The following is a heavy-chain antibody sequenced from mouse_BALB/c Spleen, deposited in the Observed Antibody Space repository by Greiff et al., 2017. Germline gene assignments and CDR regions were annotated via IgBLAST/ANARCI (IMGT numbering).Heavy chain of an antibody. J-gene: IGHJ4*01. CDR1: GYSFTGYF. D-gene: IGHD2-14*01. CDR3: GSLYYRYDDAMDY. CDR2: INPYNGDT. Sequence: EVQLQQSGPELVKPGASVKISCKASGYSFTGYFMNWVKQSHGKSLEWIGRINPYNGDTFYNQKFKGKATLTVDKSSSTAHMELLSLTSEDSAVYYCGSLYYRYDDAMDYWGQGTSVTVSS. V-gene: IGHV1-37*01.